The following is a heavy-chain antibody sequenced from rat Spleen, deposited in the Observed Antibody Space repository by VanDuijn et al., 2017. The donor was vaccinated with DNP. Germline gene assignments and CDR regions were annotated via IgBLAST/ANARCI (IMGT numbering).Heavy chain of an antibody. D-gene: IGHD3-4*01. CDR2: INNAGST. CDR1: GYSITSNHK. CDR3: ASGPNGFNYVDY. V-gene: IGHV3-3*01. J-gene: IGHJ2*01. Sequence: EVQLQESGPGLVKPSQSLSLTCSVTGYSITSNHKWSWIRKFPGNELEWMGYINNAGSTNYNPYLKSRFSITRDTSKNQLFLQVNSVTTEDTATYYCASGPNGFNYVDYWGQGVMVTVSA.